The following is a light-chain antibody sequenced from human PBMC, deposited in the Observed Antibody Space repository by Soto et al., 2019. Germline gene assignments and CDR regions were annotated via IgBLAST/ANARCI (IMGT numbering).Light chain of an antibody. Sequence: QSALTQPPSASGSPGQSVTISCTGTSSDVGYYNYVSWYQQHPGKAPKLMIYEVTKRPSGVPDRFSGSKSGNTASLTVSGLQAEDEADYYCSSHAGYNNFYVFGTGTKVTVL. CDR2: EVT. CDR3: SSHAGYNNFYV. CDR1: SSDVGYYNY. J-gene: IGLJ1*01. V-gene: IGLV2-8*01.